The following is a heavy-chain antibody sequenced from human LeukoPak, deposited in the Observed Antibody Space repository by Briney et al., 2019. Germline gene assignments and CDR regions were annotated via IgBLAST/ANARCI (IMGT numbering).Heavy chain of an antibody. Sequence: GGSLRLSCAASGFTFSSYAMSWVRQAPGKGLEWVSAISGSGGRTYYADSVKGRFTISRDNSKNTLFLQMNSLRAEDTAVYYCALNGREVPSGAFDIWGQGTMVTVSS. CDR2: ISGSGGRT. J-gene: IGHJ3*02. CDR1: GFTFSSYA. D-gene: IGHD1-1*01. V-gene: IGHV3-23*01. CDR3: ALNGREVPSGAFDI.